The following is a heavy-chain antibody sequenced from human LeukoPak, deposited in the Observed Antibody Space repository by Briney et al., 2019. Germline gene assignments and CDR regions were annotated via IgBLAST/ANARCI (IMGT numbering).Heavy chain of an antibody. Sequence: SETLSLTCTVSGGSISSSSYYWGWIRQPPGKGLEWIGYIYYSGSTNYNPSLKSRVTISVDTSKNQFSLKLSSVTAADTAVYYCARLGRCSGGSCYSSFDPWGQGTLVTVSS. CDR3: ARLGRCSGGSCYSSFDP. CDR2: IYYSGST. CDR1: GGSISSSSYY. J-gene: IGHJ5*02. D-gene: IGHD2-15*01. V-gene: IGHV4-61*05.